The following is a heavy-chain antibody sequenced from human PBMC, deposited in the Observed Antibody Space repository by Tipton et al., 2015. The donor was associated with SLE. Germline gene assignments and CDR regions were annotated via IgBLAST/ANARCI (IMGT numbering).Heavy chain of an antibody. Sequence: QSGPEVKKPGASVKVSCKASGFTFISYGISWVRQAPGQGLQWMGWISAYNGNTNYAQKLQGRVTMTTDTSTSTTYMELRSPRSDDTAVYYCARVDMYYYDSSGSPGSAFDIWGPGTMVTVSS. J-gene: IGHJ3*02. CDR1: GFTFISYG. CDR3: ARVDMYYYDSSGSPGSAFDI. D-gene: IGHD3-22*01. V-gene: IGHV1-18*01. CDR2: ISAYNGNT.